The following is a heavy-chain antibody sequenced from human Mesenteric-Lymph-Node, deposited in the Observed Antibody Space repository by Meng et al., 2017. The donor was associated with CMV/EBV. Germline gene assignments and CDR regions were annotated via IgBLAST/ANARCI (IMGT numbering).Heavy chain of an antibody. D-gene: IGHD3-10*01. CDR2: INEDGSSK. J-gene: IGHJ6*02. V-gene: IGHV3-7*03. CDR1: GFTFNNYW. CDR3: ARDLVTLVRGVIVTDYYHYGMDG. Sequence: GESLKISCTASGFTFNNYWMSWIRQAPGKGLEWVANINEDGSSKDYVDSVKGRFAISRDNTKNSMYLQMNSLRAEDTALYYCARDLVTLVRGVIVTDYYHYGMDGWGQGTTVTVSS.